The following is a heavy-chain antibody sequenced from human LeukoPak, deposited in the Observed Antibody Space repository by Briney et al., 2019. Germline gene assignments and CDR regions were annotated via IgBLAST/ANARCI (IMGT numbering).Heavy chain of an antibody. CDR1: GYTFTSYG. J-gene: IGHJ5*02. CDR2: ISDYNGDT. CDR3: ARDLYRDSLPVSWFDP. D-gene: IGHD4-11*01. Sequence: ASVKVSCKASGYTFTSYGISWVRQAPGQGLEWMGWISDYNGDTNYAQKLQGRVTMSTDTSTSTAYMELRSLRSDDTAVYYCARDLYRDSLPVSWFDPWGQGTLVTVSS. V-gene: IGHV1-18*01.